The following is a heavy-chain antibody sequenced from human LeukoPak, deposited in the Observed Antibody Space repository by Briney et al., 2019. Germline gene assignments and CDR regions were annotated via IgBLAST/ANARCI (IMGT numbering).Heavy chain of an antibody. CDR1: GYTFTGYY. V-gene: IGHV1-2*02. CDR2: INPNTGVT. CDR3: ARSYCGGDCYWTIDY. J-gene: IGHJ4*02. Sequence: ASVKVSCKASGYTFTGYYMHWVRQAPGQGLTWMGWINPNTGVTNYAQKFQGRVTMTRATPINTAYMELDRLTSDDTAIYYCARSYCGGDCYWTIDYWGQGTLVTVSS. D-gene: IGHD2-21*02.